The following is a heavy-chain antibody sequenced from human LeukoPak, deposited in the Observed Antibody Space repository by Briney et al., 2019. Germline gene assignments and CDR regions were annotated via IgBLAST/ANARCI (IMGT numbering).Heavy chain of an antibody. CDR1: GYTFSDYY. CDR3: MRSVGSTNWYAY. V-gene: IGHV1-2*02. Sequence: ASVKVSCKASGYTFSDYYIHWVRQAPGQGLEWMGWINPHSGGTNSAQKFQGRVTMTRDTSISTAYMELNNLRSDDAAVYYCMRSVGSTNWYAYWGQGTHVLVSS. D-gene: IGHD6-13*01. J-gene: IGHJ1*01. CDR2: INPHSGGT.